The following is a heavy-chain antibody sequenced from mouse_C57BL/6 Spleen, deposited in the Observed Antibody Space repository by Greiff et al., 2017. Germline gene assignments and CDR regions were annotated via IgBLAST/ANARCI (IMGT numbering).Heavy chain of an antibody. V-gene: IGHV5-17*01. J-gene: IGHJ4*01. Sequence: EVHLVESGGGLVKPGGSLKLSCAASGFTFSDYGMHWVRQAPEKGLEWVAYISSGSSTIYYADTVKGRFTISRDNAKNTLFLQMTSLRSEDTAMYYCARGGWLLSYAMDYWGQGTSVTVSS. D-gene: IGHD2-3*01. CDR1: GFTFSDYG. CDR2: ISSGSSTI. CDR3: ARGGWLLSYAMDY.